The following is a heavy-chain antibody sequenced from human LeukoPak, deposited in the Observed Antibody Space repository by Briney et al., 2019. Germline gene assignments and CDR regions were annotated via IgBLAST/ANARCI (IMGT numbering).Heavy chain of an antibody. D-gene: IGHD3-22*01. V-gene: IGHV4-39*07. J-gene: IGHJ4*02. Sequence: SETLSLTCTVSGGSISSGSYYWSWIRQPPGKGLEWIGSIYHSGSTYYNPSLKSRVTISVDTSKNQFSLKLSSVTAADTAVYYCARVDYYDSSGYSTYFDYWGQGTLVTVSS. CDR3: ARVDYYDSSGYSTYFDY. CDR1: GGSISSGSYY. CDR2: IYHSGST.